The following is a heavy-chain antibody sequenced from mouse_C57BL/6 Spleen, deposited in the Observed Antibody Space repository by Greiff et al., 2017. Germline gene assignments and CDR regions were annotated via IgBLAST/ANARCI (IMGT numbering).Heavy chain of an antibody. Sequence: EVKLMESGGGLVKPGGSLKLSCAASGFTFSSYTMSWVRQTPEKRLEWVATISGGGGNTYYPDSVKGRFTISRDNAKNTLYLQMSSLRSEDTALYYCARQIYYDYDVYAMDYWGQGTSVTVSS. V-gene: IGHV5-9*01. CDR2: ISGGGGNT. D-gene: IGHD2-4*01. CDR3: ARQIYYDYDVYAMDY. CDR1: GFTFSSYT. J-gene: IGHJ4*01.